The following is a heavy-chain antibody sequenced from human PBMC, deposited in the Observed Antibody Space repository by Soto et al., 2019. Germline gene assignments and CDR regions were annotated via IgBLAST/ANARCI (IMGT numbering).Heavy chain of an antibody. D-gene: IGHD3-9*01. V-gene: IGHV1-46*01. CDR2: INPSGGST. CDR3: ARVYFDWSYYYYYGMAV. J-gene: IGHJ6*02. CDR1: GYTFTSYY. Sequence: APVEVSCNASGYTFTSYYIAWVRQAPGQRFEWMGIINPSGGSTSYAQKFQGRVTMTRDTSTSTVYMELSSLRSEDTAVYYCARVYFDWSYYYYYGMAVWGQGTTVTVSS.